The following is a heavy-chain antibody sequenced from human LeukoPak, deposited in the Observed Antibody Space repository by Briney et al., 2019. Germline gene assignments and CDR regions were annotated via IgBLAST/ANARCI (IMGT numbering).Heavy chain of an antibody. J-gene: IGHJ6*02. Sequence: ASVKVSCKASGYXFTSYGISWVRQAPGXXXXXXGXISAYNGNTNYAQKLQGRVTMTTDTSTSTAYMELRSLRSDDTAVYYCARGHYYDSSGYYYYYGMDVWGQGTTVTVSS. CDR3: ARGHYYDSSGYYYYYGMDV. D-gene: IGHD3-22*01. CDR1: GYXFTSYG. CDR2: ISAYNGNT. V-gene: IGHV1-18*01.